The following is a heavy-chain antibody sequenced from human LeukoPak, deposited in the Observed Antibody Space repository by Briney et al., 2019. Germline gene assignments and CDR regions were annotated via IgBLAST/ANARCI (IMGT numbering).Heavy chain of an antibody. CDR1: GGTFSSYA. J-gene: IGHJ4*02. V-gene: IGHV1-69*05. Sequence: SVKVSCKASGGTFSSYAISWVRQAPGQGLEWMGRIIPIFGTANYAQKFQGRVTITTDESTSTAYMELSSLRSEATAVYYCAREDYYGSGSHPFDYWGQGTLVTVSS. CDR2: IIPIFGTA. D-gene: IGHD3-10*01. CDR3: AREDYYGSGSHPFDY.